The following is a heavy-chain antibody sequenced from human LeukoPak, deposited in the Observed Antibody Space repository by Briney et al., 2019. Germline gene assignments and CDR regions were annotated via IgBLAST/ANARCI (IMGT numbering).Heavy chain of an antibody. CDR1: GFTFSSYA. D-gene: IGHD3-9*01. Sequence: GGSLRLSCAASGFTFSSYAMSWVRQAPGKGLEWVSAISGSGGSTYYADSVKGRFTISRDNSKNTLYLQMNSLRAEDTAVYYCAKPDSKKYYDILTGGFDYWGQGTLVTVSS. J-gene: IGHJ4*02. CDR2: ISGSGGST. V-gene: IGHV3-23*01. CDR3: AKPDSKKYYDILTGGFDY.